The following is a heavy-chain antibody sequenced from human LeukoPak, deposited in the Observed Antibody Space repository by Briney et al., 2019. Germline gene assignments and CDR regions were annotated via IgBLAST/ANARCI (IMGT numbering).Heavy chain of an antibody. CDR1: GFTFNSHW. Sequence: PGGSLRLSCAASGFTFNSHWMHWVRQAPGKGLLWVSGINGDGSSTSNEDSVKGRFTISRDNAKNMLYSQMNSLRAEDTAVYYCVRELGAFDIWGQGTMVTVSS. CDR3: VRELGAFDI. V-gene: IGHV3-74*01. CDR2: INGDGSST. J-gene: IGHJ3*02.